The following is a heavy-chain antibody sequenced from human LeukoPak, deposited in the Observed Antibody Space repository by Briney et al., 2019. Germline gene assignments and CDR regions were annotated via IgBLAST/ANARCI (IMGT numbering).Heavy chain of an antibody. J-gene: IGHJ6*02. CDR2: IIPIFGIA. D-gene: IGHD2-2*01. CDR3: ASSAGTDRYCSSTSCSYYYYGTDV. V-gene: IGHV1-69*04. CDR1: GGTFSSYA. Sequence: GASVKVSCKASGGTFSSYAIRWVRQAPGQGLEWMGRIIPIFGIANYAQKFQGRVTITADKSTSTAYVELSSLRSEDTAVYYCASSAGTDRYCSSTSCSYYYYGTDVWGQGTTVTVSS.